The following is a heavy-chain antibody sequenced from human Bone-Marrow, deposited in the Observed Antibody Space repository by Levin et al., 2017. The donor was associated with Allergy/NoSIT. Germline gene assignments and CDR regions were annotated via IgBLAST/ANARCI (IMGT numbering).Heavy chain of an antibody. CDR3: AREWEGGTANFDY. Sequence: SETLSLTCVVSGYSISSGYYWTWIRQPPGTGLQWIGSIYHSGSTYYNSSLKSRVTVSVDTSKNEFSLKVRSVTAVDTAVYYCAREWEGGTANFDYWGQGALVTVSS. CDR2: IYHSGST. D-gene: IGHD1-1*01. J-gene: IGHJ4*02. CDR1: GYSISSGYY. V-gene: IGHV4-38-2*02.